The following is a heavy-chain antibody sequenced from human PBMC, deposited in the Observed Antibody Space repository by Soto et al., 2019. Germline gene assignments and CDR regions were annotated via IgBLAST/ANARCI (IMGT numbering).Heavy chain of an antibody. CDR3: ASDSPPPVIVEVVADTPMLY. CDR1: GGTFSSYA. CDR2: IIPIFGTA. D-gene: IGHD2-15*01. V-gene: IGHV1-69*01. Sequence: QVQLVQSGAEVKKPGSSVKVSCKASGGTFSSYAISWVRQAPGQGLEWMGGIIPIFGTANYAQKFQARVTITANESTSTAYMELSSMSSEDTAVYYCASDSPPPVIVEVVADTPMLYWGRGTLVTVCS. J-gene: IGHJ4*02.